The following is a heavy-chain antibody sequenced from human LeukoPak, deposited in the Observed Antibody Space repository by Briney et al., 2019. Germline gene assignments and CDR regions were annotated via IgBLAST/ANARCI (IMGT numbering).Heavy chain of an antibody. D-gene: IGHD2-15*01. V-gene: IGHV3-30*18. Sequence: PGGSLRLSCAASGFTFSSYAMSWVRQAPGKGLEWVAVISYDGSNKYYADSVKGRFTISRDNSKNTLYLQMNSLRAEDTAVYYCAKDEGEVVVAASDAFDIWGQGTMVTVSS. CDR1: GFTFSSYA. CDR3: AKDEGEVVVAASDAFDI. J-gene: IGHJ3*02. CDR2: ISYDGSNK.